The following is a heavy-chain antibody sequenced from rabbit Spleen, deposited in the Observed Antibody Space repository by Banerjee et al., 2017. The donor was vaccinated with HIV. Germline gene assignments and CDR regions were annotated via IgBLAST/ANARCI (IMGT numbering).Heavy chain of an antibody. CDR1: GFDLSSYHY. V-gene: IGHV1S40*01. D-gene: IGHD7-1*01. CDR3: ATHFDTGL. CDR2: IDVGGSGPT. Sequence: QSLEESGGDLVKPGASLTLTCTVSGFDLSSYHYMCWVRQAPGKGLEWIGCIDVGGSGPTAYASWAKGRFTISKTSSTTVTLQMTSLTAADTATYFCATHFDTGLWGPGTLVTVS. J-gene: IGHJ4*01.